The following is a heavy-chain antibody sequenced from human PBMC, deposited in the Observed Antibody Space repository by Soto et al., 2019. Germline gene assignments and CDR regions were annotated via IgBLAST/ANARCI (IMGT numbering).Heavy chain of an antibody. Sequence: PGESLKISCMGSGYKVSTLHNFTSYWIAWVRQMPGEGLEWMGIIYPGDSDTRYSPSFQGQVTISADKSINSVYLQWSSLKASDTATYYCARLGFNYDFLSGYYNVHHYYGIDVSGQGPTVTVSS. V-gene: IGHV5-51*01. CDR2: IYPGDSDT. CDR3: ARLGFNYDFLSGYYNVHHYYGIDV. D-gene: IGHD3-3*01. CDR1: GYKVSTLHNFTSYW. J-gene: IGHJ6*02.